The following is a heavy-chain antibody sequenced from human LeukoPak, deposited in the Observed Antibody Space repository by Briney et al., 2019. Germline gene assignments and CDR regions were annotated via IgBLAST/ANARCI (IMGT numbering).Heavy chain of an antibody. Sequence: SETLSLTCNVSGGPISGSRRYWGWVRQPPGGGLGWIGSIRYIGTTYYNPSLQSRLTISVDNSQNQFSLKLKSVTAADTSMYYCTRQLSWASDTGDSWGQGTLVTVSS. V-gene: IGHV4-39*01. D-gene: IGHD6-13*01. CDR2: IRYIGTT. CDR3: TRQLSWASDTGDS. CDR1: GGPISGSRRY. J-gene: IGHJ5*01.